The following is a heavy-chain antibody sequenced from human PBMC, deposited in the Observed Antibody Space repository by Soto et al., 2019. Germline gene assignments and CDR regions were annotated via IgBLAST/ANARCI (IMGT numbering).Heavy chain of an antibody. J-gene: IGHJ4*02. CDR2: IYYSGST. V-gene: IGHV4-31*03. D-gene: IGHD4-4*01. CDR3: ARGHHDTMTPVPVLDY. Sequence: QVQLQESGPGLVKPSQTLSLTCTVSGGSISSGGYYWSWIRQHPGKGLEWIGYIYYSGSTYYNPSLKSRVTLAVDTSKNQVCLKLSSVTAAHTAVYYCARGHHDTMTPVPVLDYWGQETLVTVSS. CDR1: GGSISSGGYY.